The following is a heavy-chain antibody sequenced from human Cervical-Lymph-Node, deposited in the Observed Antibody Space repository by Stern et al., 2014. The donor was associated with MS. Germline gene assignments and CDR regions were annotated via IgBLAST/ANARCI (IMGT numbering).Heavy chain of an antibody. V-gene: IGHV1-69*01. J-gene: IGHJ6*02. CDR1: GGTFSSYA. CDR2: IIPIFGTA. Sequence: VQLVESGAEVKKPGSSVKVSCKASGGTFSSYAISWVRQAPGQGLEWMGGIIPIFGTANYAKKFQGRATVTEDEATSTAYMELSSLRYEDTAVYYCARGELKEGLVRGMDVWGQGTTVTVSS. CDR3: ARGELKEGLVRGMDV. D-gene: IGHD1-26*01.